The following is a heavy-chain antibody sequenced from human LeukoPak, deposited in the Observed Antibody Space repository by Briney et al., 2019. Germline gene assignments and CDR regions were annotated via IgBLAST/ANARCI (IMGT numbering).Heavy chain of an antibody. Sequence: GESLKISCKGSGYSFTSYWIGWVRQMPGKGLEWMGIIYPGDSDTRYSPSFQGQVTISADKSISTAYLQWSSLKASDTAMYYCARQGPKVGYYYYYMDVWGKGTTVTVSS. V-gene: IGHV5-51*01. CDR2: IYPGDSDT. J-gene: IGHJ6*03. CDR3: ARQGPKVGYYYYYMDV. D-gene: IGHD1-26*01. CDR1: GYSFTSYW.